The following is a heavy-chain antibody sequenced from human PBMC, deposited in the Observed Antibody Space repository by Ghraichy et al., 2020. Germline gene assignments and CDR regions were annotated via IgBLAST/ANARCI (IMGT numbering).Heavy chain of an antibody. CDR2: LYSDGST. CDR1: GLTVSSNY. D-gene: IGHD6-19*01. Sequence: GESLRLSCAASGLTVSSNYMTWVRQVPGKGLEWVSVLYSDGSTYYADSVKGRFTISRDNPKNTLYLQMNSLRAEDTALYYCARGNLMYSSGWYYFDPWGQGTPVTVSS. CDR3: ARGNLMYSSGWYYFDP. V-gene: IGHV3-66*01. J-gene: IGHJ5*02.